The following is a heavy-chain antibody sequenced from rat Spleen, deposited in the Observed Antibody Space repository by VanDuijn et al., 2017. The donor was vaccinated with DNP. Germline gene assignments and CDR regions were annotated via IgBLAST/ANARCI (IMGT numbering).Heavy chain of an antibody. CDR2: ISYSGRT. D-gene: IGHD1-12*02. CDR3: ASYYYDGYYAMDA. V-gene: IGHV3-1*01. Sequence: EVQLQESGPGLVKPSQSLSLTCSVTGYSITRNYWGWIRKFPGNKMEWIGHISYSGRTSHNPSLKSRISITRDTSKNQFFLQLNSVTTEDTATYYCASYYYDGYYAMDAWGQGTSVAVSS. J-gene: IGHJ4*01. CDR1: GYSITRNY.